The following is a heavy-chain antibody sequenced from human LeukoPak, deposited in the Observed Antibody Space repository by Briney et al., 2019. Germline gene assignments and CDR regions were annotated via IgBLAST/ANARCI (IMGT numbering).Heavy chain of an antibody. CDR2: INHSGST. CDR1: GGSFSGYY. D-gene: IGHD3-22*01. V-gene: IGHV4-34*01. J-gene: IGHJ4*02. Sequence: ETLSLTCAVYGGSFSGYYWSWIRQPPGKGLEWIGEINHSGSTNYNPSLKSRVTISVDTSKNQFSLKLSSVTAADTAVYYCARALPGYYDSSGYSYGYWGQGTLVTVSS. CDR3: ARALPGYYDSSGYSYGY.